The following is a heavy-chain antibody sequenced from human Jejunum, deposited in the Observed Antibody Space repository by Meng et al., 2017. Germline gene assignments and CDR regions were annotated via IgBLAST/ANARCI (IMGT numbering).Heavy chain of an antibody. CDR3: ARRLGSGGSRHIDY. Sequence: QVALQESGPRRLKHSEILSLTGRVCGGFINGYYWNWVGQSQGGGLEWIGYIAYTGYTNYNPCLKSRVSMSLDASASLKLTCVTAADTAVYYCARRLGSGGSRHIDYWGPGILVTVSS. J-gene: IGHJ4*02. CDR1: GGFINGYY. V-gene: IGHV4-59*08. D-gene: IGHD2-15*01. CDR2: IAYTGYT.